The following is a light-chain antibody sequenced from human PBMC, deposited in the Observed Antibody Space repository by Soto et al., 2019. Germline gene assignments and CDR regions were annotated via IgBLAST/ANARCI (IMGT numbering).Light chain of an antibody. CDR3: SSYSGSSNWV. J-gene: IGLJ3*02. Sequence: QSALTQPPSASGSPGQSVAISCTGTSSDVGGYNYVSWYQHHPGKAPKLMIYEVSRRPSGVSDRFSGSKSGNTASLTVSGLQAEDEADYNCSSYSGSSNWVFGGGTKLTVL. CDR1: SSDVGGYNY. CDR2: EVS. V-gene: IGLV2-8*01.